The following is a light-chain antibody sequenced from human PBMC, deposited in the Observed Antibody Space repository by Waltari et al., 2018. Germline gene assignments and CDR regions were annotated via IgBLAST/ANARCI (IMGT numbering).Light chain of an antibody. CDR2: DVS. CDR3: CSYAGSYTWV. CDR1: SSNVGVYNY. J-gene: IGLJ3*02. V-gene: IGLV2-11*01. Sequence: QSALTQPRSVSGSPGQSVTISCTGTSSNVGVYNYVSWYQQHPGKAPKVMIYDVSKRPSGFPDRYSGSKSGNTASLTISGLQTEDEADYYCCSYAGSYTWVFGGGTRLTVL.